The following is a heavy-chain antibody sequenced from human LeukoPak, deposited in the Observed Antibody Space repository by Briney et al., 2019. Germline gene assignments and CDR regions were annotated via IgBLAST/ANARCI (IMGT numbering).Heavy chain of an antibody. CDR2: ISGSSGST. V-gene: IGHV3-23*01. CDR3: ARDSAGGLRFTDY. Sequence: GGSLRLSCAASGFSFSTYAMSWVRQAPGKGLEWVSAISGSSGSTYYADSVKGRFTISRDNAKNSLYLQMNSLRAEDTAVYYCARDSAGGLRFTDYWGQGTLVTVSS. D-gene: IGHD5-12*01. CDR1: GFSFSTYA. J-gene: IGHJ4*02.